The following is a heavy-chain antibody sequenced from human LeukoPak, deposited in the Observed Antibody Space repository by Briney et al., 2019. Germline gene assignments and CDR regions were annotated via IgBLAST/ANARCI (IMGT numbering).Heavy chain of an antibody. CDR3: ARSRAFIVGATKPFDY. D-gene: IGHD1-26*01. V-gene: IGHV1-2*02. J-gene: IGHJ4*02. CDR1: GYTFTSYY. Sequence: ASVKVSCKASGYTFTSYYMHWVRQAPGQGLEWMGWINPNSGGTNYAQKFQGRVTMTRDTSISTAYMELSRLRSDDTAVYYCARSRAFIVGATKPFDYWGQGTLVTVSS. CDR2: INPNSGGT.